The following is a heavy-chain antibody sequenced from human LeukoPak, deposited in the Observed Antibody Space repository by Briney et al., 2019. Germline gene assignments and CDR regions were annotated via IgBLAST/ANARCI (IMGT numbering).Heavy chain of an antibody. Sequence: PGRSLRLSCAAAGFTFSSYGMHWVRQAQGKGLEWVAVIWYDGSNKYYADSVKGRFTISRDNSKNTLYLQMDSLRAEDTAVYYCARSTLQQPPRYWGQGTLVTVSS. V-gene: IGHV3-33*01. CDR1: GFTFSSYG. CDR3: ARSTLQQPPRY. D-gene: IGHD6-13*01. CDR2: IWYDGSNK. J-gene: IGHJ4*02.